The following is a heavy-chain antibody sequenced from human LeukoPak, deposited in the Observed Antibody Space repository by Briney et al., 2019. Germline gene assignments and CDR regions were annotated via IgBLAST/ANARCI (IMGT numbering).Heavy chain of an antibody. J-gene: IGHJ4*02. Sequence: PSETLSLTCTVSGGSISSDYWSWIRQPPGKGLEGIGYIYYSGSTNYNPSLKSRVTISVDTSKNQFSLKLSSVTAADTAVYYCARATIYDFWSGYYVLGYFDYWGQGTLVTVSS. V-gene: IGHV4-59*01. CDR2: IYYSGST. CDR1: GGSISSDY. CDR3: ARATIYDFWSGYYVLGYFDY. D-gene: IGHD3-3*01.